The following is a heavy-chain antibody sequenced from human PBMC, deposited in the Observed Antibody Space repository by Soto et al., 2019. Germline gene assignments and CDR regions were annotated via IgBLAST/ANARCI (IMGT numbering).Heavy chain of an antibody. J-gene: IGHJ5*01. CDR1: GYTFSDYD. D-gene: IGHD3-3*01. V-gene: IGHV1-8*01. Sequence: QVQMLQSGAEVRRPGTSVKVSCKASGYTFSDYDVSWVRQAAGQGLEWMGWLSPETGETKTSYLRQFRDRVSMTWDTSLRTAYLEVWALTSDDTAVYYCARGGTAGYDFWSDPRGDWLASWGQGTLVTVSS. CDR3: ARGGTAGYDFWSDPRGDWLAS. CDR2: LSPETGETKT.